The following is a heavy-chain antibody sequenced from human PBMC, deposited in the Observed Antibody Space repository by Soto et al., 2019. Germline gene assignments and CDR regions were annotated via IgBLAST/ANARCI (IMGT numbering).Heavy chain of an antibody. D-gene: IGHD3-22*01. J-gene: IGHJ6*02. CDR2: IKSKTDGGTT. Sequence: GGSLRLSCAASGLTFSNAWMNWVRQAPGKGLEWVGRIKSKTDGGTTDYTAPVKGRFTISRDDSKNTLYLQMNSLKTEDTAVYYCTTVGESMIVVVNYGMDVWGQGTTVTVSS. V-gene: IGHV3-15*07. CDR1: GLTFSNAW. CDR3: TTVGESMIVVVNYGMDV.